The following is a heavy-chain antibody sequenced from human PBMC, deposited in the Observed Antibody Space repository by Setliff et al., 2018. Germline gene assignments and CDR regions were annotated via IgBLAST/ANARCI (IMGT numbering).Heavy chain of an antibody. CDR1: GGTFNTYA. CDR2: IIPIFGAT. V-gene: IGHV1-69*13. D-gene: IGHD4-17*01. J-gene: IGHJ4*02. Sequence: ASVKVSCKASGGTFNTYAISWVRQAPGQGLEWMGGIIPIFGATNYAQKFQGRVTITADESTSTAYMELSSLRSEDTAVYYCARDFLGIHIDHGNALDDYWGQGTLVTVSS. CDR3: ARDFLGIHIDHGNALDDY.